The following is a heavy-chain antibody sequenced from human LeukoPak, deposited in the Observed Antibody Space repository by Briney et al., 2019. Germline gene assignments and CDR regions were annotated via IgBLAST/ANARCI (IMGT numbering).Heavy chain of an antibody. D-gene: IGHD6-13*01. J-gene: IGHJ4*02. CDR3: TRSDSSSRENDY. V-gene: IGHV1-2*02. Sequence: ASVKVSCKASGYTFIAYYMHWVRQAPGQGLEWMGWIANSGGTRYAQKFQGRVTMTRDTSISTAYMEVSGLTSDDTAVYYCTRSDSSSRENDYWGQGTLVTVSS. CDR2: IANSGGT. CDR1: GYTFIAYY.